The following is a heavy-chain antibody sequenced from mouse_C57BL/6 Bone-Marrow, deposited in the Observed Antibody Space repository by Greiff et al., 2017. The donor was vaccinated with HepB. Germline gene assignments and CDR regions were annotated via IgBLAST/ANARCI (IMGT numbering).Heavy chain of an antibody. D-gene: IGHD2-3*01. V-gene: IGHV2-6-1*01. CDR1: GFSLTSYG. Sequence: VKLMESGPGLVAPSQSLSITCTVSGFSLTSYGVHWVRQPPGKGLEWLVVIWSDGSTTYNSALKSRLSISKDNSKSQVFLKMNSLQTDDTAMYYCARHDDGYHGGFAYWGQGTLVTVSA. J-gene: IGHJ3*01. CDR2: IWSDGST. CDR3: ARHDDGYHGGFAY.